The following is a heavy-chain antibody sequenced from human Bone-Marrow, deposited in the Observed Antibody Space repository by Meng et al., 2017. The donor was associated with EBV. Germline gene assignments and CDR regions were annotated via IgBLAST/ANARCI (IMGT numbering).Heavy chain of an antibody. V-gene: IGHV3-74*01. CDR1: GFTFSNYW. CDR3: ARPKTSGSYYNPPFDY. Sequence: EXQLVAXXXGSVQPGXSLRLSXAASGFTFSNYWMHWVRQAPGKVLVWVSRINGDGTSTNYADSVKGRFTISRDNAKNTLYLQMHILRVEDTAVYYCARPKTSGSYYNPPFDYWGQGTLVTVSS. D-gene: IGHD3-10*01. CDR2: INGDGTST. J-gene: IGHJ4*02.